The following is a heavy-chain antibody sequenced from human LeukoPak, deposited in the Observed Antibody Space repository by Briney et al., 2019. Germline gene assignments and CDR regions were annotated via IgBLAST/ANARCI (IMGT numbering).Heavy chain of an antibody. J-gene: IGHJ4*02. CDR2: INPSGGST. CDR3: ARGPPDVVVPAAPDY. Sequence: ASVKVSFKASGYTFTNNYMHWVRQAPGQGLEWMGIINPSGGSTNYAQKLQGRVTMTTDTSTSTAYMELRSLRSDDTAVYYCARGPPDVVVPAAPDYWGQGTLVTVSS. D-gene: IGHD2-2*01. CDR1: GYTFTNNY. V-gene: IGHV1-46*01.